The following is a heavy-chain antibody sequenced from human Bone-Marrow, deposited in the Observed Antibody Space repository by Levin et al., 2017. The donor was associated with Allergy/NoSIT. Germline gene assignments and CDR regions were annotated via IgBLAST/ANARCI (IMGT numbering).Heavy chain of an antibody. D-gene: IGHD2/OR15-2a*01. V-gene: IGHV1-8*01. CDR2: MIPDSGDT. Sequence: GASVKVSCKASGNTFDIYDIIWVRHASGRGLEWMGWMIPDSGDTGSSQRFQGRVTMTRDISINTAYLELRSLRSEDTAVYYCASTTTLTTSVGRVDAFDIWGQGTLVTVSS. J-gene: IGHJ3*02. CDR1: GNTFDIYD. CDR3: ASTTTLTTSVGRVDAFDI.